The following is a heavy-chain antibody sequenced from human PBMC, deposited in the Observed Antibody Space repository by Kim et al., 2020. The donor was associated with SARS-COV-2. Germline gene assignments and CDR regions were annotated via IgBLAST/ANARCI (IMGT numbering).Heavy chain of an antibody. Sequence: ASVKVSCKVSGYTLTELSMHWVRQAPGKGLEWMGGFDPEDGETIYAQKFQGRVTMTEDTSTDTAYMDLSILRSEDTAVYYCATLDSSGYYKEYYFDYWGQGTLVTVSS. CDR2: FDPEDGET. D-gene: IGHD3-22*01. V-gene: IGHV1-24*01. CDR1: GYTLTELS. CDR3: ATLDSSGYYKEYYFDY. J-gene: IGHJ4*02.